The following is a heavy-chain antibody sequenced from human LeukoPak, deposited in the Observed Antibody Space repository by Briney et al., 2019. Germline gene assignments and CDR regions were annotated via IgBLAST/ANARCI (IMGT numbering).Heavy chain of an antibody. CDR2: IYHSGST. D-gene: IGHD3-10*01. J-gene: IGHJ4*02. V-gene: IGHV4-30-2*01. CDR3: ARDGSGFDY. CDR1: GGSISSCGYY. Sequence: SESLSLTCTVSGGSISSCGYYWSWIRQPPGKGLEWIGYIYHSGSTYYNPYLKSRDTISVHRSKNQFSLKLSSVTAADTAVYYCARDGSGFDYWGQGSLVTVSS.